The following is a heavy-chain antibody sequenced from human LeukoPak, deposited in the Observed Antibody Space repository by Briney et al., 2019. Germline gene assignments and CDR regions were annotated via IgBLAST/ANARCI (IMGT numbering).Heavy chain of an antibody. V-gene: IGHV1-2*02. Sequence: GASVTVSCKASGYTFTGYYMHWVRQAPGQGLEWVGWINPNSGGTNYAQKFQGRVTMTRDTSISTAYMELSRLRSDDTAVYYCARDRGGRAAAGHNWFDPWGQGTLVTVSS. J-gene: IGHJ5*02. CDR3: ARDRGGRAAAGHNWFDP. D-gene: IGHD6-13*01. CDR2: INPNSGGT. CDR1: GYTFTGYY.